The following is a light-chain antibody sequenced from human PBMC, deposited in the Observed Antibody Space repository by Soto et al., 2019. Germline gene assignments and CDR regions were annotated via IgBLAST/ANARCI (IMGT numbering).Light chain of an antibody. J-gene: IGKJ2*01. CDR1: QSVSRE. Sequence: DTLMTQYQATLSVSPGERATLSCRASQSVSRELVWSQQKPGQAPRLRVYNAPTRATDSPARFSRSGSGTEFTLSISSLQSEDFAVYYCQQYNNWPPYTVGQGTKREI. CDR2: NAP. V-gene: IGKV3-15*01. CDR3: QQYNNWPPYT.